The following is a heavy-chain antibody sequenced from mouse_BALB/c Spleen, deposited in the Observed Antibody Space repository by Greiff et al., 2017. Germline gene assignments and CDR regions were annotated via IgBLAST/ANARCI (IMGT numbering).Heavy chain of an antibody. D-gene: IGHD1-1*01. Sequence: QVQLQQSGPGLVAPSQSLSITCTVSGFSLTSYGVHWVRQPPGKGLEWLGVIWAGGSTNYNSALMSRLSISKDNSKSQVFLKMNSLQTDDTAMYYCARAYYGSSYWFAYWGQGTLVTVSA. V-gene: IGHV2-9*02. CDR1: GFSLTSYG. J-gene: IGHJ3*01. CDR3: ARAYYGSSYWFAY. CDR2: IWAGGST.